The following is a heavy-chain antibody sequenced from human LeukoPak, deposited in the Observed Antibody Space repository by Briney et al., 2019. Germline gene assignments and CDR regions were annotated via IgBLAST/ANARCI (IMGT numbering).Heavy chain of an antibody. D-gene: IGHD1-26*01. CDR1: GGSISSYY. CDR3: ARRNVGATDY. CDR2: IYFSGST. J-gene: IGHJ4*02. V-gene: IGHV4-59*08. Sequence: SETLSLTCTVSGGSISSYYWSWIRQPPGKGLEWIGYIYFSGSTYYNPSLKSRVTISVDTSKNQFSLKLSSVTAADTAVYYCARRNVGATDYWGQGTLVTVSS.